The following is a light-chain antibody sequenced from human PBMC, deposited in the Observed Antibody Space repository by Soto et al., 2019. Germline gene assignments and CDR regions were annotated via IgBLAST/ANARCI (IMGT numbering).Light chain of an antibody. CDR2: DVT. CDR1: SSDVGGYNY. V-gene: IGLV2-14*01. Sequence: QSVLTQPASVSGSPLQSITISCTGTSSDVGGYNYVSWYQQHPVKAPKLMIYDVTNRPSGVSDRFSGSKSGNTASLTISGLQAEDEADYYCSSYTSSSTPYVFGTGTKVTVL. CDR3: SSYTSSSTPYV. J-gene: IGLJ1*01.